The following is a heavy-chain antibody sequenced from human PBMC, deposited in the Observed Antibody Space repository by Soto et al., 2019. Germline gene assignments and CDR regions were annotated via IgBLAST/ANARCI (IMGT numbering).Heavy chain of an antibody. D-gene: IGHD5-18*01. CDR1: GFTFSSYA. V-gene: IGHV3-30-3*01. Sequence: QVQLVESGGGVVQPGRSLRLSCAASGFTFSSYAMHWVRQAPGKGLEWGAVISYDGSNKYYADSVKGRFTISRDNSKNTLYKQMNSLRAEDTAVYYCARDSGDSYAPPSYGMDVWGQGTTVTVSS. CDR2: ISYDGSNK. J-gene: IGHJ6*02. CDR3: ARDSGDSYAPPSYGMDV.